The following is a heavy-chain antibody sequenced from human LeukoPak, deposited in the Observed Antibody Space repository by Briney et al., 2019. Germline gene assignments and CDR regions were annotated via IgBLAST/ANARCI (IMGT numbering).Heavy chain of an antibody. CDR2: INPNSGGT. Sequence: ASVTVSCKASGYTFTGCYMHWVRQAPGQGLEWMGWINPNSGGTNYAQKFQGRVTMTRDTSISTAYMELSRLRSDDTAVYYCARLRRDSSSWLFDYWGQGTLVTVSS. D-gene: IGHD6-13*01. V-gene: IGHV1-2*02. J-gene: IGHJ4*02. CDR3: ARLRRDSSSWLFDY. CDR1: GYTFTGCY.